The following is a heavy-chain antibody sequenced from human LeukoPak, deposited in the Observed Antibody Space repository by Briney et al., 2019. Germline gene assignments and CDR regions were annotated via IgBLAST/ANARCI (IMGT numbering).Heavy chain of an antibody. D-gene: IGHD3-22*01. J-gene: IGHJ4*02. CDR2: INGDGGKT. Sequence: PGGSLRLSCAASGFTFHDYAMHWVRQAPGKGLEWVSLINGDGGKTYYGDSGKGRFTISRDNSKNSLYLQMNSLRTEDPAFYYCAKGMYYYDSSGYASAIDYWGQGTLVTVSS. CDR3: AKGMYYYDSSGYASAIDY. V-gene: IGHV3-43*02. CDR1: GFTFHDYA.